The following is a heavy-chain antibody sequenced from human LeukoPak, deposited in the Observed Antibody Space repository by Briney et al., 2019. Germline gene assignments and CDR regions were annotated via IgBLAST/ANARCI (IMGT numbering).Heavy chain of an antibody. CDR2: IKQDGSEK. V-gene: IGHV3-7*01. Sequence: GGSLRLSCVASGFSVTSYAVSWVRQAPGKGLEWVANIKQDGSEKYYVDSVKGRFTISRDNAKNSLYLQMNSLGAEDTAVYYCAREVYYYGSGSYYSFDYWGQGTLVTVSS. D-gene: IGHD3-10*01. CDR1: GFSVTSYA. CDR3: AREVYYYGSGSYYSFDY. J-gene: IGHJ4*02.